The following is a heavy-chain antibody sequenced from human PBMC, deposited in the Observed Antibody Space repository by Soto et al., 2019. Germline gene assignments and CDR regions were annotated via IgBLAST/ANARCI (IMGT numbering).Heavy chain of an antibody. D-gene: IGHD3-9*01. Sequence: GASVKVSCKASGYTFTSYGISWVLQAPGQGLEWMGWISAYNGNTNYAQKLQGRVTMTTDTSTSTAYMELRSLRSDDTAVYYCARDQGILTGYDYFDYWGQGTLVTVSS. CDR2: ISAYNGNT. V-gene: IGHV1-18*04. J-gene: IGHJ4*02. CDR3: ARDQGILTGYDYFDY. CDR1: GYTFTSYG.